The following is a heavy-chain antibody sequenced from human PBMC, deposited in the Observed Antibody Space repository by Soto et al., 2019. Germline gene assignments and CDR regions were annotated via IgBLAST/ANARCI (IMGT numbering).Heavy chain of an antibody. CDR2: IYWDDDK. D-gene: IGHD2-21*02. CDR1: GFSLSTTEEG. Sequence: QITLKESGPTLVKPTQTLTLTCTFSGFSLSTTEEGVGWIRQPPGKAPEWLALIYWDDDKRYSPSLKTRLNITKDTSKNQVVLTVANVDPVDTATYYCAHGSCFGADCYPNPYFDFWGQGILVTVSS. V-gene: IGHV2-5*02. J-gene: IGHJ4*02. CDR3: AHGSCFGADCYPNPYFDF.